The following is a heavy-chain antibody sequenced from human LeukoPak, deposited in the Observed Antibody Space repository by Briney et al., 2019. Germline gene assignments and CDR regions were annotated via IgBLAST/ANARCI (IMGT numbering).Heavy chain of an antibody. CDR3: AIRYSDY. CDR2: IKQDGSEK. CDR1: GFTFSSYA. J-gene: IGHJ4*02. V-gene: IGHV3-7*01. D-gene: IGHD3-9*01. Sequence: PGGSLRLSCAASGFTFSSYAMTWVRQAPGKGLEWVANIKQDGSEKYYVDSVKGRFIISRDNAKNSLYLQMNSLRAEDTAVYYCAIRYSDYWGQGTPVTVSS.